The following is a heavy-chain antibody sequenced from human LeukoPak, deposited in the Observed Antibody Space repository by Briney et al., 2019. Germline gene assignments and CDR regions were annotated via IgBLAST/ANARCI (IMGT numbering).Heavy chain of an antibody. CDR3: AREKDDSSGYYDY. D-gene: IGHD3-22*01. V-gene: IGHV3-48*01. J-gene: IGHJ4*02. Sequence: GGSLRLSCTASGFTFSSYSIHWVRQAPGKGLEWVSYISGTSRTIYFADSVKGRFTISRDNAKNSLYLQMNGLRVDDTAVYYCAREKDDSSGYYDYWGQGTLVTVSS. CDR1: GFTFSSYS. CDR2: ISGTSRTI.